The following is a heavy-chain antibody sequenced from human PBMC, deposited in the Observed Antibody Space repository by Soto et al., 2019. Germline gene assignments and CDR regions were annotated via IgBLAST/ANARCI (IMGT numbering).Heavy chain of an antibody. CDR1: GYRFTNSW. CDR3: ARRDSSGYDPDAFDI. CDR2: IDPSDSYT. D-gene: IGHD3-22*01. V-gene: IGHV5-10-1*01. Sequence: GESLKISCKGSGYRFTNSWITWVRQMPGKGLEWMGRIDPSDSYTNYSPSFQGHVTISVDKSISTAYLQWSSLKASDTAMYYCARRDSSGYDPDAFDIWGQGTLVTVSS. J-gene: IGHJ3*02.